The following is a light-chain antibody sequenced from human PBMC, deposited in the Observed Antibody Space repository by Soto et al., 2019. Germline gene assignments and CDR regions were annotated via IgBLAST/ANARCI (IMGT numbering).Light chain of an antibody. J-gene: IGLJ2*01. Sequence: QSALTQPASVSGSPGQSITISCTGTSSDVGGYNYVSWYQQHPGKAPKLMIYEVSYRPSGVSNRFSGSKSGNTASLTISGLQAEDEADYYCSSSTSSSTVVFGGGTQLTVL. CDR3: SSSTSSSTVV. CDR2: EVS. V-gene: IGLV2-14*01. CDR1: SSDVGGYNY.